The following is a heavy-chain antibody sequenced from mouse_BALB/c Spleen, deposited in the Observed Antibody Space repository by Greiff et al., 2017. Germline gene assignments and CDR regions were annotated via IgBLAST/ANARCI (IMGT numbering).Heavy chain of an antibody. CDR3: ARLGKTGGFDY. Sequence: QVQLKQPGAELVKPGTSVKLSCKASGYNFTSYWINWVKLRPGQGLEWIGDIYPGSGSTNYNEKFKSKATLTVVTSSSTAYMQLSSLASEDSALYYCARLGKTGGFDYWGQGTTLTVSS. CDR2: IYPGSGST. V-gene: IGHV1-55*01. CDR1: GYNFTSYW. D-gene: IGHD4-1*01. J-gene: IGHJ2*01.